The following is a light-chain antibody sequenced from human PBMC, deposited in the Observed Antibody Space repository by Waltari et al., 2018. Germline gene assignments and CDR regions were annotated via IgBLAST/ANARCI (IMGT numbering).Light chain of an antibody. J-gene: IGKJ1*01. CDR2: GSS. CDR1: QSVSSN. Sequence: EIVMTQSPATLSVSPGERATLSCRASQSVSSNLAWYQQKPGQAPRLLIYGSSTRATGIPARFSGSGSGTEFTLTSSYLQSEVFSVYYCQQYNNWPRTFGQGTKVEIK. V-gene: IGKV3-15*01. CDR3: QQYNNWPRT.